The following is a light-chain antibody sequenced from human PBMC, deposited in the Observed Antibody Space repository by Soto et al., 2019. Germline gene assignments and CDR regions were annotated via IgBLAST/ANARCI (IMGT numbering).Light chain of an antibody. CDR1: RSNIGRNT. CDR3: AAWDDSLHAWV. Sequence: SVVTQPPSASGTPGQRVTISCSGGRSNIGRNTVNWYQQLPGTAPKLLIYSNNQRPSGVPDRFSASKSDTSASLAVSGLQYEDEGDYYCAAWDDSLHAWVFGGGTQLTVL. J-gene: IGLJ3*02. CDR2: SNN. V-gene: IGLV1-44*01.